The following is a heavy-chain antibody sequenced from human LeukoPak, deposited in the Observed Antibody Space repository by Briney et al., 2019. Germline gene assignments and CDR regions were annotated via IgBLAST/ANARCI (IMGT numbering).Heavy chain of an antibody. V-gene: IGHV1-8*01. Sequence: ASVKVSCKASGYTFTSYDINWVRQATGQGLEWMGWMNPNSGNTGYAQKFQGRVTMTRNTSISTAYMELSSLRSEDTAVYYCAVNYYYDSSGYLGAFDIWGQGTMVTVSS. CDR1: GYTFTSYD. D-gene: IGHD3-22*01. J-gene: IGHJ3*02. CDR3: AVNYYYDSSGYLGAFDI. CDR2: MNPNSGNT.